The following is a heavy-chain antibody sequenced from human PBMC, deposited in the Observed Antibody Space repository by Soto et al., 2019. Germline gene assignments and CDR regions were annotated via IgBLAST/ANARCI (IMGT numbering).Heavy chain of an antibody. D-gene: IGHD4-17*01. Sequence: QVQLVESGGGVVQPGRSLRLSCAASGFTFSNYGMHWVRQAPGKGLEWVAVISYDGTNRYYADSVKGRFTISRDNSKNTLYLQMNSLRAEDTAVYFCAKEPKVTTRSDYYYRMDVWGQGTTVTVSS. J-gene: IGHJ6*02. CDR3: AKEPKVTTRSDYYYRMDV. V-gene: IGHV3-30*18. CDR1: GFTFSNYG. CDR2: ISYDGTNR.